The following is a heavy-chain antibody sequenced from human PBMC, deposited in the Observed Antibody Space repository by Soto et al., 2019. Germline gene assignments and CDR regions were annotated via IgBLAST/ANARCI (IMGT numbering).Heavy chain of an antibody. D-gene: IGHD6-19*01. Sequence: QVQLVESGGGVVQPGRSLRLSCAASGFTFSSYAMHWVRQAPGKGLEWVAVISYDGSNKYYADSVKGRFTISRDNSKNTLYLQMNSLRAEDTAVYYCARDRGIAVAGTWNYWGQGTLVTVSS. CDR2: ISYDGSNK. CDR1: GFTFSSYA. V-gene: IGHV3-30-3*01. J-gene: IGHJ4*02. CDR3: ARDRGIAVAGTWNY.